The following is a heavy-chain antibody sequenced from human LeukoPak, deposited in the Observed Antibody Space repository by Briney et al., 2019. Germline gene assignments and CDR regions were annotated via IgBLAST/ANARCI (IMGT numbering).Heavy chain of an antibody. Sequence: ESGPTLVNPTQTLTLTCTFSGFSLSTSGVGVGWIRQPPGKALEWLALIYWNDDKRYSPSLKSRLTITKDTSKNQVVLTMTNMDPVDTATYYCAHIIGTAIRPLYDFWSGLGGYFDYWGQGTLVTVSS. CDR1: GFSLSTSGVG. D-gene: IGHD3-3*01. CDR3: AHIIGTAIRPLYDFWSGLGGYFDY. J-gene: IGHJ4*02. CDR2: IYWNDDK. V-gene: IGHV2-5*01.